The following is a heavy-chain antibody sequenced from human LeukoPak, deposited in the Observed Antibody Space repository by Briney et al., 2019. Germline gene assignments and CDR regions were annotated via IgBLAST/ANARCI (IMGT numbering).Heavy chain of an antibody. Sequence: GESLKISCKGSGYSFTSYWIGWVRQMPGKGLEWMGIIYPGDSDTRYSPSFQGQVTISADKSISTAYLQWSSLKASDTAMYYCARKAFSLRYFDWLSSPNFDYWGQGALVTVSS. CDR2: IYPGDSDT. CDR1: GYSFTSYW. V-gene: IGHV5-51*01. J-gene: IGHJ4*02. D-gene: IGHD3-9*01. CDR3: ARKAFSLRYFDWLSSPNFDY.